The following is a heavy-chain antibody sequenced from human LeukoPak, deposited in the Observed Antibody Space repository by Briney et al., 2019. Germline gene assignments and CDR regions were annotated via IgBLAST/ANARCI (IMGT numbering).Heavy chain of an antibody. Sequence: GGSLRLSCAAFGVAVSGYWMNWVRQAPGKGLAWVARINSDGSSTSHADSVKGRFTISRDNAKNTLYLQMNSLRVDDTAVYYCARDPKYGDLDYWGLGTLVTVSS. D-gene: IGHD4-17*01. CDR3: ARDPKYGDLDY. J-gene: IGHJ4*02. V-gene: IGHV3-74*01. CDR2: INSDGSST. CDR1: GVAVSGYW.